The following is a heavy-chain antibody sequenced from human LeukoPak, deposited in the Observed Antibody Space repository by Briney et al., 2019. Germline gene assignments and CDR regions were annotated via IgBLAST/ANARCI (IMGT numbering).Heavy chain of an antibody. V-gene: IGHV1-18*03. CDR1: GYTFSGYG. Sequence: GASVKVSCKTSGYTFSGYGITWVRQAPGQGLEWMGWINAYTGNTYYAPNFRGRVTMTIDTSTSTAYMELRSLRSADMAVYYCAREVTYSISSYSQWGQGTLVTVSS. CDR2: INAYTGNT. J-gene: IGHJ4*02. D-gene: IGHD3-3*02. CDR3: AREVTYSISSYSQ.